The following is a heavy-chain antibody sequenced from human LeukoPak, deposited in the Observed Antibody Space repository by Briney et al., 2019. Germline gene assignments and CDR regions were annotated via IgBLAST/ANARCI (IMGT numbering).Heavy chain of an antibody. J-gene: IGHJ4*02. CDR3: ARGGWGTYDPGNLDF. CDR2: ISISSSYT. D-gene: IGHD6-19*01. CDR1: GFTFHDYY. Sequence: GGSVRLSRVASGFTFHDYYMRWLRQAPARGLAWVSYISISSSYTNDADSVKGRFTIYRDIYKNTLYLQINSLRAEDTALYYCARGGWGTYDPGNLDFWGQDTLVTVSS. V-gene: IGHV3-11*05.